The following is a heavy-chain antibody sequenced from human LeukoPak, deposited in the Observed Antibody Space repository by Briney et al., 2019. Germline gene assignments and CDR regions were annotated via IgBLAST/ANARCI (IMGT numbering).Heavy chain of an antibody. D-gene: IGHD3-22*01. CDR2: MYLSRTT. CDR3: AGLVGRYSSGLYYYYFDY. CDR1: GDSINSLDL. J-gene: IGHJ4*02. Sequence: SETLSLTCTVSGDSINSLDLWSWVRQPPGKGLEWIGEMYLSRTTHSNPSVKSRVTISIDKSKNQFFLNLSSVTAADTAVYYCAGLVGRYSSGLYYYYFDYWGQGTLVTVSS. V-gene: IGHV4-4*02.